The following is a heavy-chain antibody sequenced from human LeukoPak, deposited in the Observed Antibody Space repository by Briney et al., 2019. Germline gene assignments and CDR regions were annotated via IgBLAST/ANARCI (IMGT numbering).Heavy chain of an antibody. J-gene: IGHJ3*02. D-gene: IGHD2-15*01. CDR2: ISGSGGST. V-gene: IGHV3-23*01. CDR3: AKDPIVVDAFDI. Sequence: GGSLRLSCAASGFTFSSYAMSWVRQAPGKGLEWVSAISGSGGSTYYADSVKGRFTISSDNSKNTLYLQMNSLRAEDTAVYYCAKDPIVVDAFDIWGQGTTVTVSS. CDR1: GFTFSSYA.